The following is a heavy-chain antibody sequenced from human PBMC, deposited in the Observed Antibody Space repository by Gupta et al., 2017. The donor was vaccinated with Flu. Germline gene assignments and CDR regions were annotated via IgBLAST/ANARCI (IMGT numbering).Heavy chain of an antibody. CDR3: ARDHPQWPKYYFDY. D-gene: IGHD6-19*01. Sequence: EVQLVESGGGLVQPGGSLRLSCAASGFTFSSYEMNWVRQAPGKGLEWVSYISSSGSTIYYADSVKGRFTISRDNAKNSLYLQMKSMRAEDTAVYYCARDHPQWPKYYFDYWGQGTLVTVYS. V-gene: IGHV3-48*03. CDR1: GFTFSSYE. J-gene: IGHJ4*02. CDR2: ISSSGSTI.